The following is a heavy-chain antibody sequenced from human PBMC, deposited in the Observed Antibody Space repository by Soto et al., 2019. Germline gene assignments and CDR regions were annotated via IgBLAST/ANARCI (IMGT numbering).Heavy chain of an antibody. Sequence: QVQLVQSGADVKKPGASVKVSCKASGNTFTSYAIHWVRQAPGQRLEWMGWINAGIDNTIYSQKFQGRVTSTRDTAASTAYMELSSLRSEDTAVYYCATAGYSGPDVWGQGTTVTVSS. CDR1: GNTFTSYA. CDR3: ATAGYSGPDV. CDR2: INAGIDNT. J-gene: IGHJ6*02. D-gene: IGHD2-21*01. V-gene: IGHV1-3*01.